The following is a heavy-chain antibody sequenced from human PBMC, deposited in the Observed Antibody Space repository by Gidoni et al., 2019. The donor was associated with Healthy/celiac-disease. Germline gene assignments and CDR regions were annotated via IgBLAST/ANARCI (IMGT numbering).Heavy chain of an antibody. CDR1: GGSISSSSSY. Sequence: QLQLQASGPGLVKPSETLSLTCTVSGGSISSSSSYWGWIRQPPGKGLEWIGSIYYSGSTYYNPSLKSRVTISVDTSKNQFSRKLSSVTAADTAVYYCARHTEWIPKYWGQGTLVTVSS. CDR3: ARHTEWIPKY. CDR2: IYYSGST. J-gene: IGHJ4*02. V-gene: IGHV4-39*01. D-gene: IGHD3-3*01.